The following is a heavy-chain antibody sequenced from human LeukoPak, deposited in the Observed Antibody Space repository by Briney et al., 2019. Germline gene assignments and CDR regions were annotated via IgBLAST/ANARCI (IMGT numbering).Heavy chain of an antibody. CDR3: ARGDYYGSGSNIDY. Sequence: SETLSLTCAVYGGSFSGYYWSWIRQPPGKGLEWIGEINHSGSTNYNPSLKSRVTISVDTSKNQFSLKLSSVTAADTAVCYCARGDYYGSGSNIDYWGQGTLVTVSS. V-gene: IGHV4-34*01. D-gene: IGHD3-10*01. J-gene: IGHJ4*02. CDR2: INHSGST. CDR1: GGSFSGYY.